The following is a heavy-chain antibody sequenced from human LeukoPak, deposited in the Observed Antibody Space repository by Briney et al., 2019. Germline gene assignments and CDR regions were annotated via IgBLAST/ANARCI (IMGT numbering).Heavy chain of an antibody. CDR3: ARRRYSYGYGY. D-gene: IGHD5-18*01. CDR1: GGSISSSNW. J-gene: IGHJ4*02. V-gene: IGHV4-4*02. Sequence: SETLSLTGAVSGGSISSSNWWSWVRQPPGKGLEWIGEIYHSGSTNYNPSLKSRVTISVDKSKNQFSLKLSSVTAADTAVYYSARRRYSYGYGYWGQGTLVTVSS. CDR2: IYHSGST.